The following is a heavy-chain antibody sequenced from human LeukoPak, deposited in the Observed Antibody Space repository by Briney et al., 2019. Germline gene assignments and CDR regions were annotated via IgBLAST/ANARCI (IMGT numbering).Heavy chain of an antibody. V-gene: IGHV3-30*03. J-gene: IGHJ4*02. Sequence: GGSLRLSCAASRFTFSIFGMHWVRQAPGKGLEWIAVISSDGTNKYYADSVRGRFTISRDNSKNTLYLQMNSLRAEDTAVYYCARALGDGYNAPFDYWGQGTLVAVSS. CDR3: ARALGDGYNAPFDY. D-gene: IGHD5-24*01. CDR1: RFTFSIFG. CDR2: ISSDGTNK.